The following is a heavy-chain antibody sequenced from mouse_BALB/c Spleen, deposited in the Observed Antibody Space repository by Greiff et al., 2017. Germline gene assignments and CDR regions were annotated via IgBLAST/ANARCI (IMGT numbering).Heavy chain of an antibody. CDR1: GFSLSTSGMG. V-gene: IGHV8-12*01. CDR2: IYWDDDK. J-gene: IGHJ1*01. Sequence: QVTLKVSGPGILQPSQTLSLTCSFSGFSLSTSGMGVSWIRQPSGKGLEWLAHIYWDDDKRYNPSLKSRLTISKDTSRNQVFLKITSVDTADTATYYCARTKGFYGNYPYWYFDVWGAGTTVTVSS. D-gene: IGHD2-1*01. CDR3: ARTKGFYGNYPYWYFDV.